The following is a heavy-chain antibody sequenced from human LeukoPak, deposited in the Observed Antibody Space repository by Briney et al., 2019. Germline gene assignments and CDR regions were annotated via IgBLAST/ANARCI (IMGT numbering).Heavy chain of an antibody. D-gene: IGHD3-10*01. CDR3: ATELGDYYGSGSYSWFDP. V-gene: IGHV3-30-3*01. CDR2: ISYDGSNK. J-gene: IGHJ5*02. Sequence: GGSLRLSCAASGFTFSSYAIHWVRQAPGKGLEWVAVISYDGSNKYYADSVKGRFTISRDNSKNTLYLQMNSLRAEDTAVYYCATELGDYYGSGSYSWFDPWGQGTLVTVSS. CDR1: GFTFSSYA.